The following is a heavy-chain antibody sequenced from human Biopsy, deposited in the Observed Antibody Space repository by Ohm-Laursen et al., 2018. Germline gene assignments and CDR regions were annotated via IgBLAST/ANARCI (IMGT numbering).Heavy chain of an antibody. CDR2: INRDGSST. D-gene: IGHD2-2*01. CDR1: GYTFSSYW. V-gene: IGHV3-74*01. Sequence: SLRLSCAASGYTFSSYWMHWVRQAPGKGLVWVSRINRDGSSTTYADSVKGRFTISRDSAKNTLYLQMNSLRAEDTAVYYCARGGYCSRTSCYPDYWGQGNLVTVSS. CDR3: ARGGYCSRTSCYPDY. J-gene: IGHJ4*02.